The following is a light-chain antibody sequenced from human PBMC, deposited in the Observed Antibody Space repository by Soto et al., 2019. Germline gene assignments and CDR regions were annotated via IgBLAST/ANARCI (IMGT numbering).Light chain of an antibody. J-gene: IGKJ1*01. CDR2: AAS. V-gene: IGKV3-20*01. CDR1: QSVSSNY. Sequence: ESALTQSPGTLSFSPGETATLSCMASQSVSSNYLAWYQQKLGQAHRIIIFAASSRATGIPDKFSGSGSGTDFTLTISRLEPDDFAVYYCQLYGSPSWTFGQGNKVAIK. CDR3: QLYGSPSWT.